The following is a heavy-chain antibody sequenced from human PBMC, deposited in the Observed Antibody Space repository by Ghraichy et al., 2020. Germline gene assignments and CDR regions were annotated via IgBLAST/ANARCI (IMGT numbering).Heavy chain of an antibody. CDR2: INPNSGGT. J-gene: IGHJ5*02. V-gene: IGHV1-2*02. CDR3: ARVGGYYGSGSSVLNWFDP. D-gene: IGHD3-10*01. Sequence: ASVKVSCKASGYTFTGYYLHWVRQAPGQGLEWMGWINPNSGGTNYAQKFQGRVTMTRDTSISTAYMELRRLRSDDTAIYYCARVGGYYGSGSSVLNWFDPWGQGTLVTVSS. CDR1: GYTFTGYY.